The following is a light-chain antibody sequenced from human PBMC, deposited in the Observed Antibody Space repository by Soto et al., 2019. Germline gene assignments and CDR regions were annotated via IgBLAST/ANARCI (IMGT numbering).Light chain of an antibody. V-gene: IGKV3-15*01. CDR2: GAS. J-gene: IGKJ2*01. CDR1: QSFRGL. Sequence: EVVFTPSPVTLNLSPWLRPKLSCRASQSFRGLLAWYQQKPGKAPRLLIYGASTRATGIPARFSGSGSGTEFTLTVNSLQSEDFAVYYRQQYNIWPNTFGQGTKVDIK. CDR3: QQYNIWPNT.